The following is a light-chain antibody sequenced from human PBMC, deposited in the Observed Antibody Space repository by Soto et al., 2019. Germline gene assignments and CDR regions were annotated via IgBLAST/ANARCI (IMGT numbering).Light chain of an antibody. Sequence: SALTQPASVSGSPGQSITISCTGTSSDVGGYNDVSWYQQHPGKAPKLMIYDVSNRPSGVSNRFSGSKSGNTASLTISGLQAEDEADYYCSSYTSSSTYVFGTGTKVTVL. V-gene: IGLV2-14*01. CDR2: DVS. CDR3: SSYTSSSTYV. J-gene: IGLJ1*01. CDR1: SSDVGGYND.